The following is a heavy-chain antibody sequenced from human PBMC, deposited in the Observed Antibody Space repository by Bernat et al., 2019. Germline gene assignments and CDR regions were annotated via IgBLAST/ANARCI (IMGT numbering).Heavy chain of an antibody. D-gene: IGHD6-13*01. CDR3: ARGSGSNWYLVDF. J-gene: IGHJ4*02. V-gene: IGHV1-3*01. Sequence: QVQLVQSGAEVKKPGASVKVSCKASGYTFTNFAIHWVRQAPGQRLEWMGWVNAGILNTKSSQKFQDRGTITRDTSATTVYLELTSLRSADTAMYYCARGSGSNWYLVDFWGQGTLVTVSS. CDR1: GYTFTNFA. CDR2: VNAGILNT.